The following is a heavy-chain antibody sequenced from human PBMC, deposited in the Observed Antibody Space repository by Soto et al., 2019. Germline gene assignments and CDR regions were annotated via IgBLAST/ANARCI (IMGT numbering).Heavy chain of an antibody. CDR1: GFTFSSYA. V-gene: IGHV3-23*01. CDR3: AKDLMGATSGDY. D-gene: IGHD1-26*01. Sequence: EVQLLESGGGLVQPGGSLRLSCAASGFTFSSYAMSWVRQAPGRGLEWVSAISGSGGSTYYADSVKGRFTISRDNSKNTLYLQMNSLRAEDTAVYYCAKDLMGATSGDYWGQGTLVTVSS. CDR2: ISGSGGST. J-gene: IGHJ4*02.